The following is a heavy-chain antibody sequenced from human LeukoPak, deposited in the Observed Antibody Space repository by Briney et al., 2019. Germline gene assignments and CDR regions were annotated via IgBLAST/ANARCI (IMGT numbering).Heavy chain of an antibody. CDR3: ARGHLSTMVRGVIMGFDY. J-gene: IGHJ4*02. Sequence: SETLSLTCAVYGGSFSGYYWSWIRQPPGKGLEWIGEINHSGSTNYNPSLKSRVTISVDTSKNQFSLKLSSVTAADTAVYYCARGHLSTMVRGVIMGFDYWGQGTLVTVSS. V-gene: IGHV4-34*01. CDR1: GGSFSGYY. CDR2: INHSGST. D-gene: IGHD3-10*01.